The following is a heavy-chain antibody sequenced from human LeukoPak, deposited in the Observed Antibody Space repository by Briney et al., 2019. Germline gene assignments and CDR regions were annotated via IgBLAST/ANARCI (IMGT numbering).Heavy chain of an antibody. V-gene: IGHV3-23*01. CDR2: LRGDGDT. D-gene: IGHD2-15*01. CDR1: GFTFSSYA. CDR3: ARDGGLNTNFDY. J-gene: IGHJ4*02. Sequence: PGGSLRLSCVASGFTFSSYAMSWVRQAPARGLEWVSSLRGDGDTFYADFVKGRFTLSRDESRNTVYLQLNNLRAEDTAVYYCARDGGLNTNFDYWGQGTLVTVSS.